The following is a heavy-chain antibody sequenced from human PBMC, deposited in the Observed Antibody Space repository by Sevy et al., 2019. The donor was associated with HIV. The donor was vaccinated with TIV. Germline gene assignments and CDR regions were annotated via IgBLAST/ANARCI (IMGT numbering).Heavy chain of an antibody. J-gene: IGHJ4*02. D-gene: IGHD2-15*01. V-gene: IGHV4-59*01. CDR3: ARDRILWN. CDR2: IYYSGST. CDR1: GVSISSYY. Sequence: SETLSLTCTVSGVSISSYYWSWIRQPPGKGLEWIGYIYYSGSTNYNPSLKSRVTISVDTSKNQFSLKLSSVTAADTAVYYCARDRILWNWGQGTLVTVSS.